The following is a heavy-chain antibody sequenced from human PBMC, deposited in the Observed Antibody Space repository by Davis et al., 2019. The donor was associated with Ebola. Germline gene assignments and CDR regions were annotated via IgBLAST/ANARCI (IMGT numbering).Heavy chain of an antibody. Sequence: SETLSLTCTVSGGSISSYYWSWIRQPPGKGLEWIGYIYYSGSTNYNPSLKSRVTISVDTSKNQFSLKLSSVTAADTAVYYCARDVARGWFDPWAREPWSPSPQ. CDR1: GGSISSYY. CDR3: ARDVARGWFDP. CDR2: IYYSGST. J-gene: IGHJ5*02. V-gene: IGHV4-59*01.